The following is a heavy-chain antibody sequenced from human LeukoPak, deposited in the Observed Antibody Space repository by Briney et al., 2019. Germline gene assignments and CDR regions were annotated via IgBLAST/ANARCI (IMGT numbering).Heavy chain of an antibody. Sequence: ASVKVSCKASGYTFSSYAMNWVRQAPGQGLEWMGWINTNTGNPTYAQGFTGRFVFSLDTSVSTTYLQISSLKAEDTAVYFCARAFQSLGGLSLPDYWGQGTLVTVSS. J-gene: IGHJ4*02. CDR3: ARAFQSLGGLSLPDY. CDR2: INTNTGNP. D-gene: IGHD3-16*02. CDR1: GYTFSSYA. V-gene: IGHV7-4-1*02.